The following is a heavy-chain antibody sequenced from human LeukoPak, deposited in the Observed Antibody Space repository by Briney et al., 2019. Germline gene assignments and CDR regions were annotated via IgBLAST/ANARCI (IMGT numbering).Heavy chain of an antibody. J-gene: IGHJ4*02. D-gene: IGHD3-3*01. CDR1: GFTFSGFA. V-gene: IGHV3-23*01. CDR3: ASQPLWSSYYFDY. CDR2: ISGGGRST. Sequence: GGSLRLSCAVSGFTFSGFAMSWVRQAPGKGLEWVSAISGGGRSTYYADSVKGRFTISRDNSKNTLYLQMNTLRAEDTAVYYCASQPLWSSYYFDYWGQGTLVTVSS.